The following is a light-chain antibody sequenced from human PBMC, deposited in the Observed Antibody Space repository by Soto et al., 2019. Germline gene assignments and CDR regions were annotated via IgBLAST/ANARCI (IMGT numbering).Light chain of an antibody. Sequence: EVVLTQSPVTLSLSPGERATLSCRASQSVQSYLAWYQQKPGQAPRLLIYDSSNRATGVPARFSGSGSGTDFTLTIRTLEPEDFAVYYCQHRSSWPVTFGQGTRLEIK. CDR1: QSVQSY. V-gene: IGKV3-11*01. CDR2: DSS. J-gene: IGKJ5*01. CDR3: QHRSSWPVT.